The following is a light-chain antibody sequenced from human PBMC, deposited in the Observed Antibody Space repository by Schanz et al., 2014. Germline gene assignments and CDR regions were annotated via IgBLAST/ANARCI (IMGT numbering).Light chain of an antibody. CDR1: SSDVGGYNY. J-gene: IGLJ2*01. V-gene: IGLV2-14*01. CDR3: SSYTRSSTLEV. CDR2: DVS. Sequence: QSALPQPASVSGSPGQSITISCTGTSSDVGGYNYVSWYQQHPGKAPKLMIYDVSNRPSGVSNRFSGSKSGNTASLTISGLQAEDEADYYCSSYTRSSTLEVFGGGTKLTVL.